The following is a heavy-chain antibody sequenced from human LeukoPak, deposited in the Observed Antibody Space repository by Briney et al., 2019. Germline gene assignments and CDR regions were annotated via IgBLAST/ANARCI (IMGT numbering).Heavy chain of an antibody. CDR1: GFTFSNFA. V-gene: IGHV3-23*01. Sequence: TGGSLRLSCAASGFTFSNFAMTWVRQAPGKGLGWVSGIRISGGDTYYADSVKGRFTISRDNSKNTLYLQMNSLRAEDTAVYYCAKDGSGTYPDAFDMWGQGTMVTVSS. J-gene: IGHJ3*02. CDR2: IRISGGDT. D-gene: IGHD1-26*01. CDR3: AKDGSGTYPDAFDM.